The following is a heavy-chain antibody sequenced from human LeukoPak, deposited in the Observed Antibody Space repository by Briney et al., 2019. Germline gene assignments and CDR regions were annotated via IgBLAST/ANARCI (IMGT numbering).Heavy chain of an antibody. CDR1: GFTFRSYA. V-gene: IGHV3-23*01. CDR2: ISGAGGDT. CDR3: AKISPWELEY. D-gene: IGHD1-26*01. Sequence: GGSLRLSCAASGFTFRSYAVSGGRKAPGKGLEWVSAISGAGGDTYYADSVKGLFTISRDNSKNTLCLQMNSLIAEDTAVYYCAKISPWELEYWGQGTLVTVSS. J-gene: IGHJ4*02.